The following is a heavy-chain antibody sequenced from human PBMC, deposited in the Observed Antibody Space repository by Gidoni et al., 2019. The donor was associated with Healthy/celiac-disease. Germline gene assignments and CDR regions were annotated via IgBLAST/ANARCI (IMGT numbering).Heavy chain of an antibody. D-gene: IGHD2-15*01. CDR2: INPSGGST. Sequence: QVQLVQSGAEVKKPGASVKVSCKASGYTFTSSYMHWVRQAPGHGLGWMGIINPSGGSTSYAQKFQGRVTMTRDTSTSTVYMELSSLRSEDTAVYYCARDEYCSGGSCYSSGAFDIWGQGTMVTVSS. CDR3: ARDEYCSGGSCYSSGAFDI. J-gene: IGHJ3*02. V-gene: IGHV1-46*01. CDR1: GYTFTSSY.